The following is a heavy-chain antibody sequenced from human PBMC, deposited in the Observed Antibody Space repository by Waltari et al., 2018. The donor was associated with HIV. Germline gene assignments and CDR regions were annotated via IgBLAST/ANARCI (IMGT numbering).Heavy chain of an antibody. J-gene: IGHJ5*02. D-gene: IGHD6-19*01. V-gene: IGHV3-30*01. CDR3: ARDEGPSHSLGWYWFDP. CDR1: GFMFSGYV. Sequence: QVQLVESGGGVVRPGGSLRLSCSASGFMFSGYVLHWVRQAPGMGLEWVAATSFDGTNNDDAHAVRGRFTISRDDAKNAMYLQMNSLREEDTAVYYCARDEGPSHSLGWYWFDPWGQGTLVTVSS. CDR2: TSFDGTNN.